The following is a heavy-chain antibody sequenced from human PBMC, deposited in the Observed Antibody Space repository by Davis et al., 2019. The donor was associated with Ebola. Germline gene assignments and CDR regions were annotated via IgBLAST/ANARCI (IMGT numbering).Heavy chain of an antibody. CDR2: INPGGGST. Sequence: AASVKVSCKASGGTFSSYAISWVRQAPGQGLEWLGIINPGGGSTTYAQKLQGRVTMTTDTSTSTAYMELRSLRSDDTAVYYCARSITMVRGVSWFDPWGQGTLVTVSS. J-gene: IGHJ5*02. CDR1: GGTFSSYA. D-gene: IGHD3-10*01. CDR3: ARSITMVRGVSWFDP. V-gene: IGHV1-18*01.